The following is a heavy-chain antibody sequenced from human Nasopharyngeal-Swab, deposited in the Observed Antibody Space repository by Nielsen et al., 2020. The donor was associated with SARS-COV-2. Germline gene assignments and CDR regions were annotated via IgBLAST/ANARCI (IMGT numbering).Heavy chain of an antibody. Sequence: ASVPVSCKASGYTFTGYYMHWVRQPTAQGLEWMGRINHNSGGTNYAQKFQGRVTMTRDTTISTAYMELSRLRSGDPAVYYCARDMLRNTVTPFDYWGQGTLVTVSS. CDR1: GYTFTGYY. V-gene: IGHV1-2*06. J-gene: IGHJ4*02. CDR3: ARDMLRNTVTPFDY. D-gene: IGHD4-17*01. CDR2: INHNSGGT.